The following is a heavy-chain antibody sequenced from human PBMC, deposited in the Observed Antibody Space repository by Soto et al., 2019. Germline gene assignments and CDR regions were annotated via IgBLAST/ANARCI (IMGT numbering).Heavy chain of an antibody. CDR1: GFTFSSYA. Sequence: GGSLILSCAASGFTFSSYAMSWVRQAPGKGLEWVSAISGSGGSTYFADSVKGRFTISRDNSKNTLYMQMNSLRAEDTAVYYCAFGSHHYYDSSGYLDYWGQGTLVTVSS. CDR3: AFGSHHYYDSSGYLDY. D-gene: IGHD3-22*01. J-gene: IGHJ4*02. V-gene: IGHV3-23*01. CDR2: ISGSGGST.